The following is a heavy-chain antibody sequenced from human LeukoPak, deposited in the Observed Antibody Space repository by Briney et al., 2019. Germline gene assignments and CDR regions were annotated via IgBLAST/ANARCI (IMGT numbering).Heavy chain of an antibody. D-gene: IGHD2-2*01. J-gene: IGHJ3*02. CDR3: ATPYCSSISCLDVFNM. Sequence: SQTLSLTCNVSGVSVSDGRYYWTWIRQHPGKGLEWIGYKYYSGSAKYNPSPKSRLTISIDTSKNQFSLHLSSVTAADTATYYCATPYCSSISCLDVFNMWGQGTRVTVSS. CDR2: KYYSGSA. CDR1: GVSVSDGRYY. V-gene: IGHV4-31*03.